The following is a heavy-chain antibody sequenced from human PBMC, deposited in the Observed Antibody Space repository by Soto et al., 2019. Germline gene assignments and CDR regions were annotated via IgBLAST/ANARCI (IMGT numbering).Heavy chain of an antibody. Sequence: QVQLQQWGAGLLKPSETLSLTCAVSGGSFSGYYWNWIRQPPGKGLEWIGEINHSGSTNYNPSLESRITMSLDNSRSQHALKLTSVTVADTAGYYCARGRHDHVWVRLGVRGQGTLVSVST. CDR2: INHSGST. CDR1: GGSFSGYY. CDR3: ARGRHDHVWVRLGV. V-gene: IGHV4-34*01. D-gene: IGHD3-16*01. J-gene: IGHJ4*02.